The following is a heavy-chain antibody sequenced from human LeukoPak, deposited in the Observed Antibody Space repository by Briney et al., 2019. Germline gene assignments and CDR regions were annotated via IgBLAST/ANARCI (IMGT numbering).Heavy chain of an antibody. Sequence: GASVKVSCKASGYTFTSYGISWVRQAPGQGIEWMGWISAYNGNTNYAQKPQGRDNMNTDTSTSTAYMELRSLRSDDTAVYYCARDRAGPYYMDVWGKGTTVTVSS. CDR2: ISAYNGNT. V-gene: IGHV1-18*01. CDR3: ARDRAGPYYMDV. J-gene: IGHJ6*03. CDR1: GYTFTSYG.